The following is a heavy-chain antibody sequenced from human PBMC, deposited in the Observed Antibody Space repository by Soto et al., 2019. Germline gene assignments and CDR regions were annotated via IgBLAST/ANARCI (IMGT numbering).Heavy chain of an antibody. J-gene: IGHJ4*02. CDR3: AREDSSGYKGGCRY. CDR1: GYTFTSYG. V-gene: IGHV1-18*01. Sequence: QVQLVQSGGEVKKPGASVKVSCKASGYTFTSYGISWVRQAPGQGLEWMGWISGYNGNTNYTQKLQGRVTMTTDTSTSTGYMELRSLRSGDTAVYYCAREDSSGYKGGCRYWGQGTLVTVSS. CDR2: ISGYNGNT. D-gene: IGHD3-22*01.